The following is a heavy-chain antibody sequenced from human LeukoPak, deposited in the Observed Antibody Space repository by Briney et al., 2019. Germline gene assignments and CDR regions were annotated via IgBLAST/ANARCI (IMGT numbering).Heavy chain of an antibody. Sequence: SETLSLTCTVSGGSVSSGSYYWSWIRQPPGKGLGWIGDRYYSGRTKYSPSLESRVTISVDPSTHPFSLTLTSVTAAATAVHSCAREGGLTGYYNLLDYWGQGTLVTVSS. V-gene: IGHV4-61*01. J-gene: IGHJ4*02. D-gene: IGHD3-9*01. CDR2: RYYSGRT. CDR1: GGSVSSGSYY. CDR3: AREGGLTGYYNLLDY.